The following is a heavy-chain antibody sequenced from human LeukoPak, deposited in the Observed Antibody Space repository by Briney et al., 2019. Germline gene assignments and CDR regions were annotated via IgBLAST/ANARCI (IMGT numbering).Heavy chain of an antibody. D-gene: IGHD4-17*01. CDR2: IYYTGST. CDR3: ARRRHDYGDYYFDY. J-gene: IGHJ4*02. V-gene: IGHV4-59*01. CDR1: GGSFSGYY. Sequence: KASETLSLTCAVYGGSFSGYYWSWIRQPPGKGLEWIGYIYYTGSTNYNPSLKSRVTISVDTSKNQFSLKLSSVTAADTAVYYCARRRHDYGDYYFDYWGQGTLVTVSS.